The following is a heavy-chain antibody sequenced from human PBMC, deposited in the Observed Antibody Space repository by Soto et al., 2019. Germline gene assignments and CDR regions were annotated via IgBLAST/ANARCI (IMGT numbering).Heavy chain of an antibody. Sequence: QVQLVQSGAEVKKPGSSVKVSCKASGGTFSNYAINWVRQAPGQGLEWMGGIIPMFGTANYAQNYQARVTITADESTSTAHMELSSLRSEDTAVYFCVHFSVGGPARSGAFDIWGQGTMVTVSS. CDR2: IIPMFGTA. V-gene: IGHV1-69*01. J-gene: IGHJ3*02. D-gene: IGHD2-2*01. CDR3: VHFSVGGPARSGAFDI. CDR1: GGTFSNYA.